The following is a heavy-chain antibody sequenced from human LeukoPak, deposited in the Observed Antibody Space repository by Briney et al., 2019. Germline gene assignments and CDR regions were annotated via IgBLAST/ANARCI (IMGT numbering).Heavy chain of an antibody. V-gene: IGHV3-66*01. D-gene: IGHD2-15*01. CDR3: VRGYCSGGSCNTFDY. CDR1: GFTVSSNY. J-gene: IGHJ4*02. Sequence: GGSLRLSCAASGFTVSSNYMSWVRQAPGQGLEWVSLIYSGGTTYYADSVKGRFTISRDNSKNTVYLQMNSLRAEDTAVYYCVRGYCSGGSCNTFDYWGQGTLVTVSS. CDR2: IYSGGTT.